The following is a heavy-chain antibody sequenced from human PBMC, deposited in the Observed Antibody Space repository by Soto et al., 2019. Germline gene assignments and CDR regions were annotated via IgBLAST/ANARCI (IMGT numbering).Heavy chain of an antibody. CDR3: ARVVTAMAPPLFDY. V-gene: IGHV4-30-4*01. CDR1: GGSISSGDYY. Sequence: SETLSLTCTVSGGSISSGDYYWSWIRQPPGKGLEWIGYIHYSGSTYYNPSLKSRVTISVDTSKNQFSLKLSSVTAADTAVYYCARVVTAMAPPLFDYWGQGTLVTVSS. CDR2: IHYSGST. D-gene: IGHD5-18*01. J-gene: IGHJ4*02.